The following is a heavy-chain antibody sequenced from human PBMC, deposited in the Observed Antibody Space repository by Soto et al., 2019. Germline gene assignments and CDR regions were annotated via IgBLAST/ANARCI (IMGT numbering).Heavy chain of an antibody. D-gene: IGHD3-3*01. J-gene: IGHJ4*02. Sequence: QVQLVESGGGVVQPGRSLRLSCAASGFTFSSYAMYWVRQAPGKGLEWVAAISYDGSNKYYADSVKGRFTISRDNSKNTLYLQMNSLRAEDTAVYYCARDPVLSYDFWSGWYFDYWGQGTLVTVSS. CDR1: GFTFSSYA. CDR2: ISYDGSNK. CDR3: ARDPVLSYDFWSGWYFDY. V-gene: IGHV3-30-3*01.